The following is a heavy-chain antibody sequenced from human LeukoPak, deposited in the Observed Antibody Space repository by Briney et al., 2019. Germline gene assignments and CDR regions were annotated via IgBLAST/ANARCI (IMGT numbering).Heavy chain of an antibody. CDR3: ARGEVSPSAFDI. Sequence: PSETLSLTCAVYGGSFSGYYWSWIRQPPGKGLEWIGEINHSGSTNYNPSLKSRVTISVDTSKNQFSLKLSSVTAADTAVYYCARGEVSPSAFDIWGQGTMVTVSS. V-gene: IGHV4-34*01. J-gene: IGHJ3*02. D-gene: IGHD2-8*01. CDR2: INHSGST. CDR1: GGSFSGYY.